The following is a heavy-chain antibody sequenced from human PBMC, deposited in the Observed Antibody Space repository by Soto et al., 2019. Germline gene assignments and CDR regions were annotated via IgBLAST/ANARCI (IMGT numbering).Heavy chain of an antibody. D-gene: IGHD1-20*01. Sequence: PSETLSLTCTVSGGSISSSSYYWGWIRQSPGKGPEWIGSVFYTGFTSYNPSLESRVSVSVDTSKSQFSLKLSAVTAADTAVYYCATSQKGYNWNYFDHWGQGALVTVSS. CDR1: GGSISSSSYY. CDR3: ATSQKGYNWNYFDH. CDR2: VFYTGFT. J-gene: IGHJ4*02. V-gene: IGHV4-39*01.